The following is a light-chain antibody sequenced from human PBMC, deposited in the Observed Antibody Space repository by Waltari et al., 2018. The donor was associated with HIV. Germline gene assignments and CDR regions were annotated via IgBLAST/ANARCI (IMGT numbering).Light chain of an antibody. Sequence: QSALTQPRSVSGSPGQSVTISCTGTSIDVGVYNFVSWYQQHPGKAPKLMIYDVSKRPAGGPDRFSGSKAGNTASLTISGLQAEDEADYYCCSYAGSYPVVFGGGTKLTVL. J-gene: IGLJ2*01. CDR3: CSYAGSYPVV. V-gene: IGLV2-11*01. CDR1: SIDVGVYNF. CDR2: DVS.